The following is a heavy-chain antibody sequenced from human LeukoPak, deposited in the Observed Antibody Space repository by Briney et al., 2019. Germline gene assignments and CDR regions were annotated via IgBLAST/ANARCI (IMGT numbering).Heavy chain of an antibody. D-gene: IGHD2-2*01. CDR2: IRSKAYGGTT. Sequence: QPGRSLRLSCTASGFTFGDYAMSWVRQAPGKGLEWVGFIRSKAYGGTTEYAASVKGRFTISRDDSKSIAYLQMNSLKTEDTAVYYCTRGYCSSTSCPRVDYWGQGTLVIVSS. CDR3: TRGYCSSTSCPRVDY. V-gene: IGHV3-49*04. CDR1: GFTFGDYA. J-gene: IGHJ4*02.